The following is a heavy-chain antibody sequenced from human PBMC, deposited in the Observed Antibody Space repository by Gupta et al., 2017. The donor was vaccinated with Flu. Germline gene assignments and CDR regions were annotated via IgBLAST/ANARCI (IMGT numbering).Heavy chain of an antibody. V-gene: IGHV3-30*18. D-gene: IGHD6-19*01. CDR3: AKAPIAVAGPDTDY. J-gene: IGHJ4*02. CDR1: GFTFSSYG. Sequence: QVQLVASGGGVVQPGRSLRLSCAASGFTFSSYGMHWVRQAPGKGLEWVAVISYDGSKKYYADSVKGRFTISRDNSKNTLYLQMNSRRAEDTAVYYCAKAPIAVAGPDTDYWGQGTLVTVSS. CDR2: ISYDGSKK.